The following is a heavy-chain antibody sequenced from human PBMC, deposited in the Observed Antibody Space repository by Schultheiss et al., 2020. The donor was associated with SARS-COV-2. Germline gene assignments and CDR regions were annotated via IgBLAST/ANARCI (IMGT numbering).Heavy chain of an antibody. Sequence: SGPTLVKPTQTLTLTCTFSGFSLSTSGVGVGWIRQPPGKALEWIGRIYTSGSTNYNPSLKSRVTMSVDTSKNQFSLKLSSVTAADTAVYYCARGRYGGAAIWGQGTLVTVSS. J-gene: IGHJ1*01. CDR1: GFSLSTSGVG. V-gene: IGHV4-61*02. CDR3: ARGRYGGAAI. CDR2: IYTSGST. D-gene: IGHD2-21*01.